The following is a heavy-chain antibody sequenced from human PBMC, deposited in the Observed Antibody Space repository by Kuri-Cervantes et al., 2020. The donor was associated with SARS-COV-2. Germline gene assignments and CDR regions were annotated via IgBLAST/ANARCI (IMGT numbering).Heavy chain of an antibody. CDR3: ARGVTYYDFWSGYWYGMDV. Sequence: GESLKISCVASGFTFSNYAMNWVRQAPGKGLEWVAVIWYDGSNKYYADSVKGRFTISRDNSKNTLYLQMNSLRAGDTAVYYCARGVTYYDFWSGYWYGMDVWGQGTTVTVSS. J-gene: IGHJ6*02. CDR2: IWYDGSNK. D-gene: IGHD3-3*01. CDR1: GFTFSNYA. V-gene: IGHV3-33*08.